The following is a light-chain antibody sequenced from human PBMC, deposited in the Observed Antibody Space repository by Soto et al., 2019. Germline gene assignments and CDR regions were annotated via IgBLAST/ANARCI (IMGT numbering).Light chain of an antibody. CDR2: GNT. CDR3: QSWDTSLSGSV. Sequence: QSVLTQPPSVSGAPGQRVTISCTGSSSNIGAGYDVNWYQQLPGTAPKLLIYGNTNRPSGVPDRFSGSKSGTSGSLAISGLPHEDEADYYCQSWDTSLSGSVFGGGTNLTVL. J-gene: IGLJ2*01. V-gene: IGLV1-40*01. CDR1: SSNIGAGYD.